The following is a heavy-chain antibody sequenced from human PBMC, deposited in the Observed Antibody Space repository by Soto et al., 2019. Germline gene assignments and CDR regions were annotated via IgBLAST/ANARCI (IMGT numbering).Heavy chain of an antibody. CDR1: GFTFSSYA. J-gene: IGHJ2*01. CDR3: ARHMWRDDYNWGYFDL. V-gene: IGHV3-30-3*01. D-gene: IGHD4-4*01. CDR2: ISDDGSNK. Sequence: QVPLVESGGGVVQPGRSLRLSCAASGFTFSSYAMHWVRQAPGKGLEWVAVISDDGSNKYYADSVKGRFTISRDNSKNTLYLQMNSLRLEDTAVYYCARHMWRDDYNWGYFDLWGRGTLVTVSS.